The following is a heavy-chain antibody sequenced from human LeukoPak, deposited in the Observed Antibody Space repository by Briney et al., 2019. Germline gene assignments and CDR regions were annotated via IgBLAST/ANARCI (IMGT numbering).Heavy chain of an antibody. V-gene: IGHV3-21*01. CDR3: ARTADYGDYALDY. CDR2: ISSSSSYI. Sequence: GGSLRLSCAASGFTFSSYAMNWVRQAPGKGLEWVSSISSSSSYIYYADSVKGRFTISRDNAKNSLYLQMNSLRAEDTAVYYCARTADYGDYALDYSGQGTLVTDSS. D-gene: IGHD4-17*01. CDR1: GFTFSSYA. J-gene: IGHJ4*02.